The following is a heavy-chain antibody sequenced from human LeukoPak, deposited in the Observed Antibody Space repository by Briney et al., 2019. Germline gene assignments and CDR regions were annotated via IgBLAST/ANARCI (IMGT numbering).Heavy chain of an antibody. CDR2: IYPGDSDT. D-gene: IGHD2-2*01. J-gene: IGHJ5*02. CDR3: ATHKEEGSSTSLLNWFDP. V-gene: IGHV5-51*01. Sequence: GESLKISCKGSGYSFTSYWIGWVRQMPGKGLEWMGIIYPGDSDTRYSPSFQGQVTISADKSISNAYLQWSSLKASDTAMYYCATHKEEGSSTSLLNWFDPWGQGTLVTVSS. CDR1: GYSFTSYW.